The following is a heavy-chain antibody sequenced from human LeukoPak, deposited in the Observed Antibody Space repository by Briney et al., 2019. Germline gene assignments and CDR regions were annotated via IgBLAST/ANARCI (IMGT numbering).Heavy chain of an antibody. Sequence: SGGSLRLSCAASGFTFSSYGMHWVRQAPGKGLEWVAVIWYDGSNKYYADSVKGRFTISRDNSKNTLYLQMNSLRAEDTAVYYCARDHSTGYYLENYLDYWGQGTLVTVSS. CDR2: IWYDGSNK. D-gene: IGHD3-22*01. V-gene: IGHV3-33*01. CDR1: GFTFSSYG. CDR3: ARDHSTGYYLENYLDY. J-gene: IGHJ4*02.